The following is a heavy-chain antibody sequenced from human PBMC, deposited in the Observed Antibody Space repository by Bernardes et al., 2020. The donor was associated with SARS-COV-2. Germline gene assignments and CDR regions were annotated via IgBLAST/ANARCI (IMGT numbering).Heavy chain of an antibody. CDR2: ITAYNLNT. CDR1: GSDFNNYGFTSYG. J-gene: IGHJ6*02. D-gene: IGHD3-10*01. V-gene: IGHV1-18*04. Sequence: ASVKVSCKTSGSDFNNYGFTSYGFSWVRQAPGQGLEWMGWITAYNLNTDYAQNFRGRVTMTADTSTSTVYMEPRSLRSDDTAMYYCAVNTGNFYYGVDVWGQGTTVTVSS. CDR3: AVNTGNFYYGVDV.